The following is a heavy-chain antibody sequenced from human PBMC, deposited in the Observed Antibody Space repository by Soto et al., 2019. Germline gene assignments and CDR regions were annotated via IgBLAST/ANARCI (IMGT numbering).Heavy chain of an antibody. V-gene: IGHV1-69*06. J-gene: IGHJ6*02. D-gene: IGHD5-18*01. CDR3: ARGYSYGSNFPYYYYYGMDV. Sequence: QVQLVQSGAEVKKPGSSVKVFCKASGGTFSSYAISWVRQAPGQGLEWMGGIIPIFGTANYAQKFQGRVTITADKSTSTAYMELSSLRSEDTAVYYCARGYSYGSNFPYYYYYGMDVWGQGTTVTVSS. CDR1: GGTFSSYA. CDR2: IIPIFGTA.